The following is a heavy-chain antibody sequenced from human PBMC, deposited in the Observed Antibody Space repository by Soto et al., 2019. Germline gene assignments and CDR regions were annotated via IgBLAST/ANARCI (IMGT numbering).Heavy chain of an antibody. CDR1: GFTFSSYW. V-gene: IGHV3-7*01. D-gene: IGHD2-15*01. Sequence: GGSLRLSCAASGFTFSSYWMSWVRQAPGKGLEWVANIKQDGSEKYYVDSVKGRFTISRDNAKNSLYLQMNSLRAEDTAVYYCARTPGYCSGGSCHDYWGQGTLVTVSS. CDR3: ARTPGYCSGGSCHDY. J-gene: IGHJ4*02. CDR2: IKQDGSEK.